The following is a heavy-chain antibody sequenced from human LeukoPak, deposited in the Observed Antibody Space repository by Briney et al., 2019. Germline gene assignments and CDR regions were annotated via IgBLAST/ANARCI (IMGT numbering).Heavy chain of an antibody. D-gene: IGHD3-10*01. J-gene: IGHJ6*03. Sequence: GASVKVSCKASGGTFSSYAISWVRQAPGQGLEWMGGIIPIFGTANYAQKFQGRVTITADESTSTAYMELSSLRSGDTAVYYCARDLHRVVVRGVPHYYYYMDVWGKGTTVTVSS. V-gene: IGHV1-69*13. CDR3: ARDLHRVVVRGVPHYYYYMDV. CDR2: IIPIFGTA. CDR1: GGTFSSYA.